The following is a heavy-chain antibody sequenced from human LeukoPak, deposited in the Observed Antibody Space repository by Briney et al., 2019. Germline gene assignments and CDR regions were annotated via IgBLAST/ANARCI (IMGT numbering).Heavy chain of an antibody. D-gene: IGHD6-13*01. J-gene: IGHJ4*02. V-gene: IGHV4-39*01. CDR1: GGSISSSSYY. CDR3: ARARIGARSYFHY. CDR2: IYYSGST. Sequence: PSETLSLTCTVSGGSISSSSYYWGWIRQPPGKGLEWIGSIYYSGSTYYNPSLKSRVTISVDTSKNQFSLKLSSVTAADTAVYYCARARIGARSYFHYWGQGPLVTVSS.